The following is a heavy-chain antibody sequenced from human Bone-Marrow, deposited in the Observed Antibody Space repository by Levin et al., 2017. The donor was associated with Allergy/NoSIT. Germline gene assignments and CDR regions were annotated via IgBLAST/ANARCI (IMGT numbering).Heavy chain of an antibody. CDR3: ARGILGTVFFDY. J-gene: IGHJ4*02. CDR2: THDSGRT. Sequence: SETLSLTCSVSGGPISSYYWTWIRQPPGKGLEWIGFTHDSGRTNYNPSLKSRLTMSVDTSKNQFSLRLYSVTAADTAVYYCARGILGTVFFDYWGQGILVTVSS. D-gene: IGHD5-18*01. V-gene: IGHV4-59*01. CDR1: GGPISSYY.